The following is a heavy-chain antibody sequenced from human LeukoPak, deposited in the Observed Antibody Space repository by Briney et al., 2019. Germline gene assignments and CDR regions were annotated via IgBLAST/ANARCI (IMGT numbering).Heavy chain of an antibody. D-gene: IGHD3-22*01. CDR1: GYTFTSYG. CDR3: ATLAYDSSGYYYPYFDY. Sequence: GASVKVSCKASGYTFTSYGISWVRQAPGQGLEWMGWISAYNGNTNYAQKLQGRVTMTTDTSTSTAYMELRSLRSEDTAVYYCATLAYDSSGYYYPYFDYWGQGTLVTVSS. CDR2: ISAYNGNT. V-gene: IGHV1-18*01. J-gene: IGHJ4*02.